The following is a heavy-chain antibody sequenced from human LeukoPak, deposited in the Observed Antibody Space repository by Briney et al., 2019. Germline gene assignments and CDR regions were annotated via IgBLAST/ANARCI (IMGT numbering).Heavy chain of an antibody. J-gene: IGHJ5*02. CDR3: ARQGLYYYGSGSYSLTGNWFDP. CDR1: GYSFTSYW. Sequence: GESLKISCKGSGYSFTSYWISWVRQMPGKGLEWMGRIDPSDSYTNYSPSFQGHVTISADKSISTAYPQWSSLKASDTAMYYCARQGLYYYGSGSYSLTGNWFDPWGQGTLVTVSS. V-gene: IGHV5-10-1*01. CDR2: IDPSDSYT. D-gene: IGHD3-10*01.